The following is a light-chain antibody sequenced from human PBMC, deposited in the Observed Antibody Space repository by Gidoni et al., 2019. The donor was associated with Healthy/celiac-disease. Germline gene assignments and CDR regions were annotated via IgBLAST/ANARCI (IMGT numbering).Light chain of an antibody. CDR2: KAS. CDR3: QQYNSYSRT. Sequence: DIQMTQSPSTLSASVGDRVTITCRASQSISSWLAWYQQKPGKAPKLLIYKASSLESGVPSRFSGSGSGTEFTLTISRLQPDDFATYSCQQYNSYSRTFXQXTKVEIK. V-gene: IGKV1-5*03. J-gene: IGKJ1*01. CDR1: QSISSW.